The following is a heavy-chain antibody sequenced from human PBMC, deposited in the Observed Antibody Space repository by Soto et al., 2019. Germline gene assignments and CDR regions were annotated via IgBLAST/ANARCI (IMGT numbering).Heavy chain of an antibody. J-gene: IGHJ4*02. D-gene: IGHD4-17*01. CDR3: AKLSNDYGDYPRSYYFDY. Sequence: GGSLRLSCSASGFTLSSYWMSWVRQAPGKGLEWVANIKKDGSEKYYVDSVKGRFTISRDNAKNSLYLQMNSLRAEDTAVYYCAKLSNDYGDYPRSYYFDYWGQGTLVTVSS. V-gene: IGHV3-7*03. CDR2: IKKDGSEK. CDR1: GFTLSSYW.